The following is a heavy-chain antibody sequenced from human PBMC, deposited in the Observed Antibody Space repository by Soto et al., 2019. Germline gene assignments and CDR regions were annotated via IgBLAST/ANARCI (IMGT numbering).Heavy chain of an antibody. J-gene: IGHJ4*02. Sequence: EVQLLESGGGLVQPGGSLRLSCAASGFTFSSYAMSWVRQAPGKGLEWVSGISGSGGSTYYADSVKGRFTISRDNSKNTLYLQMNSLRAEDTAVYYCAKGSEYSSSWAPFDYWGQGTLVTVSS. CDR2: ISGSGGST. V-gene: IGHV3-23*01. CDR3: AKGSEYSSSWAPFDY. CDR1: GFTFSSYA. D-gene: IGHD6-13*01.